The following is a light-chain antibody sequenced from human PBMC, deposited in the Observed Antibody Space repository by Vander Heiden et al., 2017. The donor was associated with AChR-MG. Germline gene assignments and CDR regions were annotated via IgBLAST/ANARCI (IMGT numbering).Light chain of an antibody. V-gene: IGLV3-1*01. CDR3: QTWDRSTAAYV. CDR1: YLGHKY. J-gene: IGLJ1*01. CDR2: EDY. Sequence: SYDLTQTPSVSVSPGQSASITCSGSYLGHKYVYWYHQKPGQSPVLVIYEDYKRPSGIPERFSGSNSGNTATLTISGTEAIDEADYYCQTWDRSTAAYVFAIGTKVTVL.